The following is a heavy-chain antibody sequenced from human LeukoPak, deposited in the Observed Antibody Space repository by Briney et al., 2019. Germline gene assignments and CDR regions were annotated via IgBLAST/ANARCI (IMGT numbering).Heavy chain of an antibody. Sequence: SSVKVSCKASGGTFSSYAISWVRHAPGQGLEWMGGIIPIFGTANYAQKFQGRVTITADESTSTAYMELSSLRSEDTAVYYCARAGELELRDGYFDYWGQGTLVTVSS. J-gene: IGHJ4*02. CDR2: IIPIFGTA. V-gene: IGHV1-69*01. CDR3: ARAGELELRDGYFDY. D-gene: IGHD1-7*01. CDR1: GGTFSSYA.